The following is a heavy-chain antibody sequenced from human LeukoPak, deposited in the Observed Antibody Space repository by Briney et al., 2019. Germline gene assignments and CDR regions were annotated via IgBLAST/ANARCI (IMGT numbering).Heavy chain of an antibody. CDR1: GGSIGGYF. J-gene: IGHJ4*02. Sequence: PSETLSLTCTVSGGSIGGYFWTWIRQPPGKGLEWIGFIHYTGSTNYNPSLKSRVTMSVDTSKNQFSLKLTSVTAADLAVYYCARNYCTGGSCYVNDDWGQGTLVTVSS. V-gene: IGHV4-59*01. CDR2: IHYTGST. CDR3: ARNYCTGGSCYVNDD. D-gene: IGHD2-15*01.